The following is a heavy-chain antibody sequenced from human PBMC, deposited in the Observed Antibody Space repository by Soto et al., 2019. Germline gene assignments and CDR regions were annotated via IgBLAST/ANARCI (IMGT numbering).Heavy chain of an antibody. CDR3: ARDTLKLNYCTNGVCYLFLDGMDV. Sequence: PGGSLRLSCAASGFTFSSYAMHWVRQAPGKGLEWVAVISYDGSNKYYADSVKGRFTISRDNSKNTLYLQMNSLRAEETAVYYCARDTLKLNYCTNGVCYLFLDGMDVWGQGTTVTVSS. D-gene: IGHD2-8*01. CDR2: ISYDGSNK. CDR1: GFTFSSYA. J-gene: IGHJ6*02. V-gene: IGHV3-30-3*01.